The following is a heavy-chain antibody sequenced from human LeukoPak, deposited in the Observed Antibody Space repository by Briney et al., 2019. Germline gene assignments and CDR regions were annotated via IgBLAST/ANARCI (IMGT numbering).Heavy chain of an antibody. CDR1: GGTFSSYA. CDR2: IIPIFGTA. CDR3: ARDLGQWLVQGWFDP. J-gene: IGHJ5*02. V-gene: IGHV1-69*05. D-gene: IGHD6-19*01. Sequence: GSSVKVSCKASGGTFSSYAISWVRQAPGQGLEWVGRIIPIFGTANYAQKFQGRVTITTDESTSTAYTELSSLRSEDTAVYYCARDLGQWLVQGWFDPWGQGTLVTVSS.